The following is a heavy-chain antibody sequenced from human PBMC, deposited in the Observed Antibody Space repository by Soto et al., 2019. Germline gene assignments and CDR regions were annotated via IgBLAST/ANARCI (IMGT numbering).Heavy chain of an antibody. CDR2: IYYSGST. D-gene: IGHD2-8*02. J-gene: IGHJ5*02. CDR3: ARAYWWFDP. CDR1: GGSISSYY. V-gene: IGHV4-59*01. Sequence: PSETLSLTCTVSGGSISSYYWSWIRQPPGKGLEWIGYIYYSGSTNYNPSLKSRVTISVDTSKNQFSLKLSSVTAADTAVYYCARAYWWFDPWGQGTLGTVSS.